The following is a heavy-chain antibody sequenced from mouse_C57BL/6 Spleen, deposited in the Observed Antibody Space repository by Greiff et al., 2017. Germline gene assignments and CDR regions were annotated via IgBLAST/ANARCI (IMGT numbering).Heavy chain of an antibody. V-gene: IGHV14-3*01. CDR1: GFNIKNTY. CDR3: APHGYDWNYFDY. J-gene: IGHJ2*01. Sequence: VQLQQSVAELVRPGASVKLSCTASGFNIKNTYMHWVKQRPEQGLEWIGRIGTANGNTQYAPKCQGKATITADTSSNTAYLQLISLTSEDTAIYYCAPHGYDWNYFDYWGQGTTLTVSS. CDR2: IGTANGNT. D-gene: IGHD2-2*01.